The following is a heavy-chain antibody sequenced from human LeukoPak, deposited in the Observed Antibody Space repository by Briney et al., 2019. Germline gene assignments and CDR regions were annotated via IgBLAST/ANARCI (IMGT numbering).Heavy chain of an antibody. CDR2: IWYDGSNK. D-gene: IGHD1-26*01. Sequence: GGSLRLSCAASGFTFSSYGMHWVRQAPGKGLEWVAVIWYDGSNKYYADSVKGRFTISRDNSENTLYLQMNSLRAEDTAVYYCARALGASDAFDIWGQGTMVTVSS. V-gene: IGHV3-33*01. CDR1: GFTFSSYG. CDR3: ARALGASDAFDI. J-gene: IGHJ3*02.